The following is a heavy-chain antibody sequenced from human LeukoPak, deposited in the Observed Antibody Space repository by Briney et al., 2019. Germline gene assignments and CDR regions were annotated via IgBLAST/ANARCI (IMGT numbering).Heavy chain of an antibody. J-gene: IGHJ3*02. CDR2: INHSGST. CDR1: GGSFSGYY. CDR3: ARDRGYCSSTSCYVRRNDAFDI. V-gene: IGHV4-34*01. Sequence: SETLSLTCAVYGGSFSGYYWSWIRQPPGKELEWIGEINHSGSTNYNPSLKSRVTISVDTSKNQFSLKLSSVTAADTAVYYCARDRGYCSSTSCYVRRNDAFDIWGQGTMVTVSS. D-gene: IGHD2-2*01.